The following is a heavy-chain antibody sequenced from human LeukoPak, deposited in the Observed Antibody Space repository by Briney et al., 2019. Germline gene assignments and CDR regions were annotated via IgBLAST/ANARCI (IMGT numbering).Heavy chain of an antibody. Sequence: PSETLSLTCTVSGGSISSYYWSWIRQPPGKGLEWIWSIYYSGNTNYNPSLKSRVTISVDTSKNQFSLKLSSVTAADTAVYYCARGTVYGAIDYWGQGTLVTVSS. CDR3: ARGTVYGAIDY. CDR2: IYYSGNT. CDR1: GGSISSYY. J-gene: IGHJ4*02. D-gene: IGHD4-17*01. V-gene: IGHV4-59*01.